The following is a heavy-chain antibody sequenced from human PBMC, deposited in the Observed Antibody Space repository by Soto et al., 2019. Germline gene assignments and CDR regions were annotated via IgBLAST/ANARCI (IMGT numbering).Heavy chain of an antibody. D-gene: IGHD2-15*01. Sequence: DVQLLESGGHLVQPGGSLRLSCAASGFTFSSYAMSWVRQAPGKGLEWVSSVSAGGDMTYYSDSVKGRFTISRDNYTNVLFLQMNSLRIEDTALYYCARGDRGGSGSPASYYYSGLDVWGQGTTVTVS. J-gene: IGHJ6*02. CDR1: GFTFSSYA. CDR2: VSAGGDMT. CDR3: ARGDRGGSGSPASYYYSGLDV. V-gene: IGHV3-23*01.